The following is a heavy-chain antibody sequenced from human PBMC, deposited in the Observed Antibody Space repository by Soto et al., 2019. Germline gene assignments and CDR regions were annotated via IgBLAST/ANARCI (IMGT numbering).Heavy chain of an antibody. Sequence: PSETLSLTCTVSGGSISSGDYYWSWIRQPPGKGLEWIGYIYYSGSTYYNPSLKSRVTISVDTSKNQFSLKLSSVTAADTAVYYCARVDSDEYYYYGMDVRGQGTTVTVS. CDR2: IYYSGST. CDR3: ARVDSDEYYYYGMDV. V-gene: IGHV4-30-4*08. CDR1: GGSISSGDYY. J-gene: IGHJ6*02.